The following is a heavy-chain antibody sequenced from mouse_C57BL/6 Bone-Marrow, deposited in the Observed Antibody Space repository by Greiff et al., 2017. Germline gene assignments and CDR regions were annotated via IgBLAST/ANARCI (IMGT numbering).Heavy chain of an antibody. D-gene: IGHD2-4*01. J-gene: IGHJ4*01. CDR2: ISSGSSTI. V-gene: IGHV5-17*01. CDR1: GFTFSDYG. CDR3: ARRRYDYDYAMDY. Sequence: EVQLVESGGGLVKPGGSLKLSCAASGFTFSDYGMHWVRQAPEKGLEWVAYISSGSSTIYYADTVKGRFTISRDNAKNTLFLQMTSLRSEDTAMYYCARRRYDYDYAMDYWGQGTSVTVSS.